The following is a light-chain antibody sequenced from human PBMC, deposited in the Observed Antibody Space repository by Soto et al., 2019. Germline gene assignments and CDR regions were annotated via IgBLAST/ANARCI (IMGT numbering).Light chain of an antibody. CDR1: QGIRSY. CDR2: GAS. CDR3: QQLNTFPPFFT. V-gene: IGKV1-9*01. J-gene: IGKJ3*01. Sequence: DIQMTQSPSTLSGSVGDRVTITCRASQGIRSYLAWYRQRPGKAPELLIYGASTLRPGGASRFSGSGSGTEFTLTISSLQPEDFATYFCQQLNTFPPFFTFGPGTKVDIK.